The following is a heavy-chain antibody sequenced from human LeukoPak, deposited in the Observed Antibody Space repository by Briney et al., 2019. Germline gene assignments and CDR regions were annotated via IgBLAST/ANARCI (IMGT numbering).Heavy chain of an antibody. CDR2: INADENEK. J-gene: IGHJ4*02. D-gene: IGHD6-19*01. Sequence: GGSLRLSCAASGFIFSSYCLMWVRQAPGKGLEWLATINADENEKFYVDSVKGRFTISRDNAKNSLDLQMNSLKAEDTAVYYCAKGGWYPDFWGQGSLVTVSS. V-gene: IGHV3-7*01. CDR1: GFIFSSYC. CDR3: AKGGWYPDF.